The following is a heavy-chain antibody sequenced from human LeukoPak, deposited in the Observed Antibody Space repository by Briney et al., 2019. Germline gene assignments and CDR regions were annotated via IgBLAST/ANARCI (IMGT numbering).Heavy chain of an antibody. CDR1: GGSISSYY. CDR3: ARHAVYAGSGWSFDY. CDR2: IYYSGSGGT. Sequence: SETLSLTCIVSGGSISSYYWSWIRQPPGKGLEWVGYIYYSGSGGTNHNPSLKSRVTISVDTSKNQFSLKLSSVTAADTAVYYCARHAVYAGSGWSFDYWGQGTLVTVSS. J-gene: IGHJ4*02. V-gene: IGHV4-59*08. D-gene: IGHD6-19*01.